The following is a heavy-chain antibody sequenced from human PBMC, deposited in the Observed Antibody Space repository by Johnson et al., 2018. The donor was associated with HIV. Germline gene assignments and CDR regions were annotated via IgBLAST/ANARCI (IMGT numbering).Heavy chain of an antibody. CDR2: VSYDGNKK. Sequence: QVQLVESGGVVVQPGGSLRLYCAASGFTFDDYAMHWVRQAPGKGLEWVAVVSYDGNKKYYADSVKGRFTISRDNSKNTLYLQMNSLRAEDTAVYYCARDLYPFGPVQAFDIWGQGTMVTVSS. V-gene: IGHV3-30*04. J-gene: IGHJ3*02. CDR3: ARDLYPFGPVQAFDI. CDR1: GFTFDDYA. D-gene: IGHD3-10*01.